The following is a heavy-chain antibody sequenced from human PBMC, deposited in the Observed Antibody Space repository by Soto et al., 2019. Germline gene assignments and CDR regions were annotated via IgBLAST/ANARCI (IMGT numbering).Heavy chain of an antibody. CDR1: GGSISSYY. CDR3: ARAHYDFWSGYIWDY. D-gene: IGHD3-3*01. Sequence: QVQLQESGPGLVKPSETLSLTCTVSGGSISSYYWSWIRQPPGKGLAWIGYIYYSGSTNYNPSLKSRVTISVDTSKNQFSLKLSSVTAADTAVYYCARAHYDFWSGYIWDYWGQGTLVTVSS. J-gene: IGHJ4*02. CDR2: IYYSGST. V-gene: IGHV4-59*01.